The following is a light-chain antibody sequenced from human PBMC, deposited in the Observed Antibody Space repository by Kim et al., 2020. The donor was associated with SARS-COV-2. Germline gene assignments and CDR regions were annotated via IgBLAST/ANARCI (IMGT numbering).Light chain of an antibody. CDR1: NIGSKS. Sequence: APGKTARITCGGNNIGSKSVHGYQQKPGQAPVLVIYYDSDRPSGIPERFAGSNSGNTATLTISRVEAGDEADYYCQVWDSSSDHPVFGGGTKLTVL. J-gene: IGLJ2*01. V-gene: IGLV3-21*04. CDR2: YDS. CDR3: QVWDSSSDHPV.